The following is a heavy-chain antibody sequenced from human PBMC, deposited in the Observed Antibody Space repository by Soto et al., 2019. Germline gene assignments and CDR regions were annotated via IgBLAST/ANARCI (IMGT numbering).Heavy chain of an antibody. Sequence: SETLSLTCTVSGVSISSGGYYLRWIRQHPGKGLEWIGYIYYSGSTYYNPSLKSRVTISVDTSKNQFSLKLSSVTAADTAVYYCARGYSSGWYKHWGQGTLVTVSS. J-gene: IGHJ1*01. CDR3: ARGYSSGWYKH. V-gene: IGHV4-31*03. CDR2: IYYSGST. D-gene: IGHD6-19*01. CDR1: GVSISSGGYY.